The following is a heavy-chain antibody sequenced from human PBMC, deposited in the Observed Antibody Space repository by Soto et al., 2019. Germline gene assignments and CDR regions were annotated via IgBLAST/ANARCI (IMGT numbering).Heavy chain of an antibody. CDR3: ARDIDY. J-gene: IGHJ4*02. Sequence: QVQLVESGGGVVQPGRSLRLSCAASGFTFSSYAMHWVRQAPGKGLEWGEVISYDGSNKYYADSVKGRFTISRDNSKNTLYLQMNSLRAEDTAVYYCARDIDYWGQGTLVTVSS. CDR1: GFTFSSYA. CDR2: ISYDGSNK. V-gene: IGHV3-30-3*01.